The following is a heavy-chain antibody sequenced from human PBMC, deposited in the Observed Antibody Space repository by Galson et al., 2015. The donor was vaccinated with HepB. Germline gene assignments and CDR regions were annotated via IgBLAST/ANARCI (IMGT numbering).Heavy chain of an antibody. J-gene: IGHJ5*02. CDR1: GYTFTSYD. Sequence: SVKVSCKASGYTFTSYDINWVRQATGQGLEWMGWMNPNSGNTGYAQKFQGRVTMTRNTSISAAYMELSSLRSEDTAVYYCARGRRGAPWTIFGVRSRGWFDPWGQGTLVTVSS. CDR3: ARGRRGAPWTIFGVRSRGWFDP. CDR2: MNPNSGNT. D-gene: IGHD3-3*01. V-gene: IGHV1-8*01.